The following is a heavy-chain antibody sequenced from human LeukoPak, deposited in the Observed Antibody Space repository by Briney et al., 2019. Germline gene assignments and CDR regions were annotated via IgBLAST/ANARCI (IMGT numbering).Heavy chain of an antibody. Sequence: GGSLRLSCAASGFTFSSYWISWVRQAPGKGLEWVANIKQDGSEKYYVDSVKGRFTISRDNSKNSLYLQMNSLRAEDTAVYYCARDWVGYAYMDVWGKGTTVTVSS. J-gene: IGHJ6*03. D-gene: IGHD1-26*01. CDR1: GFTFSSYW. CDR3: ARDWVGYAYMDV. CDR2: IKQDGSEK. V-gene: IGHV3-7*01.